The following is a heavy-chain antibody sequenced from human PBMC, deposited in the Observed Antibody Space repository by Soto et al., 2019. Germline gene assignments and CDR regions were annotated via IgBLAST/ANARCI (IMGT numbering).Heavy chain of an antibody. J-gene: IGHJ5*02. CDR2: IYYSGST. CDR1: GGSISSGGYY. CDR3: ARDRDSSSWYNWFDP. V-gene: IGHV4-31*03. Sequence: PSETLSLTFTVSGGSISSGGYYWSWIRQHPGKGLEWIGYIYYSGSTYYNPSLKSRVTISVDTSKNQFSLKLSSVTAADTAVYYCARDRDSSSWYNWFDPWGQGTLVTVSS. D-gene: IGHD6-13*01.